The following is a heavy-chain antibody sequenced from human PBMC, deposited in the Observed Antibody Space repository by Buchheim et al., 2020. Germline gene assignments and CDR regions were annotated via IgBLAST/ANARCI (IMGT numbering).Heavy chain of an antibody. J-gene: IGHJ6*02. D-gene: IGHD3-10*01. CDR3: ARDRGVRGVIIKPYYYGMDV. CDR1: GYTFTGYY. Sequence: QVQLVQSGAEVKKPGASVKVSCKASGYTFTGYYMHWVRQAPGQGLEWMGWINPNSGGTNYAQKFQGWVTMTRDTSISTAYMELSRLRSDDTAVYYCARDRGVRGVIIKPYYYGMDVWGQGTT. V-gene: IGHV1-2*04. CDR2: INPNSGGT.